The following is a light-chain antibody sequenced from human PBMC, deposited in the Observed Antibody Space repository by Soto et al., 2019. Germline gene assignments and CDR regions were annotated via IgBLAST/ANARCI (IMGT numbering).Light chain of an antibody. CDR2: DTS. J-gene: IGKJ1*01. CDR3: QQYNDWPLT. V-gene: IGKV3D-15*01. CDR1: QFLSSY. Sequence: ELVLTQSPATLSLSPGERATLSCRASQFLSSYLAWYQQIPGQPPRLLIYDTSNRVTGIPARFSGTGSGTEFTITISSLQSEDFALYYCQQYNDWPLTFGKGTKVDIK.